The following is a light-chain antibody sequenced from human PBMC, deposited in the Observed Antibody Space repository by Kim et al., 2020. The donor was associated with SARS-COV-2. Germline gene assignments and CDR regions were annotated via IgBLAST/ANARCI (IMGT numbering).Light chain of an antibody. CDR1: QSVSSY. Sequence: EIVLTQSPATLSLPPRERATLSCRASQSVSSYLAWYQQKPGQAPRLLIYDASNRATGIPARFSGSGSGTDFTLTISSLEPEDCAVYYCQQRSNWPPITFGQGTRLEIK. J-gene: IGKJ5*01. V-gene: IGKV3-11*01. CDR3: QQRSNWPPIT. CDR2: DAS.